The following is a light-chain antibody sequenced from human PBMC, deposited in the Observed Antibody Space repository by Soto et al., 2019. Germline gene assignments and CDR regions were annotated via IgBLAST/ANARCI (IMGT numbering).Light chain of an antibody. Sequence: DIVMTQSPDSLAVSLGERATINCKSSQSVLYSSNNKNYLAWYQQKPGQPPKLLIYWASTRESGVPDRFSGSGSGKDFTLTISSLQAEDVAVYYCQQYYGVPYTFGQGTKLEIK. V-gene: IGKV4-1*01. CDR1: QSVLYSSNNKNY. CDR3: QQYYGVPYT. CDR2: WAS. J-gene: IGKJ2*01.